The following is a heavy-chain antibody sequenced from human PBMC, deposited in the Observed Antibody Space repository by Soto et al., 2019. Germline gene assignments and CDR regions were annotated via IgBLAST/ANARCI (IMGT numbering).Heavy chain of an antibody. CDR3: ARVSRSWAVAAGDYYYGMDV. V-gene: IGHV4-59*01. D-gene: IGHD6-19*01. CDR1: GGSISSYY. Sequence: SETLSLTCTVSGGSISSYYWSWIRQPPGKGLEWIGYIYYSGSTNYNPSLKSRVTISVDTSQNQFSLKLSSVTAADTAVYYCARVSRSWAVAAGDYYYGMDVWGQGTTVTVSS. J-gene: IGHJ6*02. CDR2: IYYSGST.